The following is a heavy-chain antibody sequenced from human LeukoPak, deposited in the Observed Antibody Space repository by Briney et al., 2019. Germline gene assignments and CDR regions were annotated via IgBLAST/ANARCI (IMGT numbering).Heavy chain of an antibody. CDR1: GGTFTNYA. D-gene: IGHD3-9*01. CDR2: IIPILDVT. V-gene: IGHV1-69*04. Sequence: SVKVSCKASGGTFTNYAINWVRQAPGQGLEWMGRIIPILDVTNYAQKFQGRVTITADLSTSTAYMELSSLRSEDTAVYYCARGGGVDILTGFQYWGQGTLVTVSS. J-gene: IGHJ4*02. CDR3: ARGGGVDILTGFQY.